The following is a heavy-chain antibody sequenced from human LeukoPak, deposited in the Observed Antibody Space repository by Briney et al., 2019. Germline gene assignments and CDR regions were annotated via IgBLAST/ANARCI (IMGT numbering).Heavy chain of an antibody. CDR2: MSASGGST. CDR1: GFTFNSYS. J-gene: IGHJ4*02. V-gene: IGHV3-23*01. Sequence: GGSLRLSCAASGFTFNSYSMNWVRQAPGKGLEWVSRMSASGGSTNYADSVKGRFTISRDNSKNKVYLQLNSLRVEDTAIYYCTKALKDWGQGTLVTVSS. CDR3: TKALKD.